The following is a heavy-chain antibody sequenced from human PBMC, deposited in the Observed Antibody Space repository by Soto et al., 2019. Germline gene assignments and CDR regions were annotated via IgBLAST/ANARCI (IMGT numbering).Heavy chain of an antibody. D-gene: IGHD6-13*01. J-gene: IGHJ4*01. CDR2: IYYRGST. V-gene: IGHV4-39*01. Sequence: SVPLSVPWTVAGGSSRSLGGCWGWISQPPGKGLDWIGSIYYRGSTYYNPSLKSRVTISVDTSKNQFSLKLSSVTAADPAVYYCAIQQQLLDYRGHGTLVTGSS. CDR3: AIQQQLLDY. CDR1: GGSSRSLGGC.